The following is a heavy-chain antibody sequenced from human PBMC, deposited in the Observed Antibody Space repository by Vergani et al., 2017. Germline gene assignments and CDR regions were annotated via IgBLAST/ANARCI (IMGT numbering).Heavy chain of an antibody. CDR1: GFTFSDYY. Sequence: QVHLVESGGGLVKPGGSLRLSCAASGFTFSDYYMSWIRQAPGKGLEWVSYISSSSSYIYYADAGKGRFTISRNNAKNSLYLQMNSLRAEDTAVYYCARGGYNYGYYPFDYWGQGTLVTVSS. CDR3: ARGGYNYGYYPFDY. J-gene: IGHJ4*02. CDR2: ISSSSSYI. V-gene: IGHV3-11*06. D-gene: IGHD5-18*01.